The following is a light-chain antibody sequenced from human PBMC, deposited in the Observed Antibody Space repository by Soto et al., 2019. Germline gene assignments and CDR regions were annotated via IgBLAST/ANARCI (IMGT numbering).Light chain of an antibody. CDR2: AAS. CDR3: QQCYSTLLS. J-gene: IGKJ4*01. Sequence: DIQVTQSPSSLSASVGDRVTITCRTTQDISNLLNWYQQRPGKAPDLLIYAASTLQSGVPSRFSASGSGTDFTLTITSLQPVDFATYYCQQCYSTLLSFGGGTKVDVK. V-gene: IGKV1-39*01. CDR1: QDISNL.